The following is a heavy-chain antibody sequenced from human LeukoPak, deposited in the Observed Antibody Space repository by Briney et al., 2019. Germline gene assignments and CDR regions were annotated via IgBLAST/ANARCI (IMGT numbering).Heavy chain of an antibody. Sequence: GGSLGLSCAASGFTFSSYSMNWVRQAPGKGLEWVSSISSSSSYIYYADSVKGRFTVSRDNAKNSLYLQMNSLRAEDTAVYYCAREYCSGGSCRFDYWGQGTLVTVSS. CDR3: AREYCSGGSCRFDY. J-gene: IGHJ4*02. V-gene: IGHV3-21*01. D-gene: IGHD2-15*01. CDR2: ISSSSSYI. CDR1: GFTFSSYS.